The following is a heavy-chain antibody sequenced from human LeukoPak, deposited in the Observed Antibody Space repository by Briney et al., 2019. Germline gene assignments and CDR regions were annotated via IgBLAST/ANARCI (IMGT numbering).Heavy chain of an antibody. CDR1: GFTFSSYA. D-gene: IGHD6-19*01. J-gene: IGHJ4*02. CDR3: AKMKYQWLVRIYFDY. V-gene: IGHV3-23*01. CDR2: ISGSGGST. Sequence: GGSLRLSCAASGFTFSSYAMSWVRQAPGKGLEWVSSISGSGGSTYYEDSVKGRFTISRDNSKNTLYLQMNSLRAEDSAVYYCAKMKYQWLVRIYFDYWGQGTLVTVSS.